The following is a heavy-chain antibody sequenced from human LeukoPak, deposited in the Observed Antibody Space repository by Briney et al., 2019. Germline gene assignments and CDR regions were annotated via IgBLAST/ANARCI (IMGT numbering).Heavy chain of an antibody. D-gene: IGHD3-10*01. V-gene: IGHV3-23*01. Sequence: PGGSLRLSCAASGFTFSSYAMSWVRQAPGEGLGWVPAIIGSGGSTHYADSVKGRFPISRDNFKNTLYLQMNSLRAEDTAVYSCAKGGEGVRGVFNFYYWGQGTLVTVSS. CDR1: GFTFSSYA. J-gene: IGHJ4*02. CDR3: AKGGEGVRGVFNFYY. CDR2: IIGSGGST.